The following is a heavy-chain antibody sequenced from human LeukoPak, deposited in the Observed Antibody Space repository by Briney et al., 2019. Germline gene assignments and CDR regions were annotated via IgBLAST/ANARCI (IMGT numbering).Heavy chain of an antibody. CDR1: GYTFTGYY. CDR2: INPNSGGT. Sequence: ASVKVSCKASGYTFTGYYMHWVRQAPGQGLEWMGWINPNSGGTNYAQKFQGRVTMTRDTSISTAYMELSSLRSEDTAVYYCARNRLYYYDSSGSPADYGMDVWGQGTTVTVSS. J-gene: IGHJ6*02. V-gene: IGHV1-2*02. CDR3: ARNRLYYYDSSGSPADYGMDV. D-gene: IGHD3-22*01.